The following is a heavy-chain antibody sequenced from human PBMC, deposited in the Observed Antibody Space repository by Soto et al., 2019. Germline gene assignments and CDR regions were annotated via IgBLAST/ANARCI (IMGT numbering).Heavy chain of an antibody. Sequence: SETLCLTCTVSGGSISDYYCSWIRQSPGKGLEWIGYIYYTGSTSYNPSLMSRVTISVDTSKNQFSLKLSSVTAADTAVYYCARHRPGPYDYWGQGTLVTVSS. J-gene: IGHJ4*02. D-gene: IGHD2-8*02. CDR2: IYYTGST. V-gene: IGHV4-59*08. CDR1: GGSISDYY. CDR3: ARHRPGPYDY.